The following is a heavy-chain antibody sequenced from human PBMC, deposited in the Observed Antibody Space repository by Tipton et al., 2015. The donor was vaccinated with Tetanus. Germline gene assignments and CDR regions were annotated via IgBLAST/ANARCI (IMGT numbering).Heavy chain of an antibody. J-gene: IGHJ5*02. CDR3: ARTADNWFDP. D-gene: IGHD2-21*02. Sequence: TLSLTCTVSGDSVSTGNFYWSWIRQPPGKGLEWIGNIYYNGNMLENPSLKGRVTLSLDKSKNQFSLNLTSVTAADTAVYYCARTADNWFDPWGQGILVTVSS. CDR2: IYYNGNM. V-gene: IGHV4-39*01. CDR1: GDSVSTGNFY.